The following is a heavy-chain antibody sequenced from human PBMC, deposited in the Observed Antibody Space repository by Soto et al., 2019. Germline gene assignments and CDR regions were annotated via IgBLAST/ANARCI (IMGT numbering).Heavy chain of an antibody. CDR2: ISYDGSNK. CDR3: XRAGGMDV. Sequence: QVQLVESGGGVVQPGRSLRLSCAASGFTFSSYAMHWVRQAPGKGLEWVAVISYDGSNKYYADSVKGRFTISRDISKNTLYLQMNSLRAEDTAVYYCXRAGGMDVWGQGTTVTVSS. J-gene: IGHJ6*02. CDR1: GFTFSSYA. D-gene: IGHD3-10*01. V-gene: IGHV3-30-3*01.